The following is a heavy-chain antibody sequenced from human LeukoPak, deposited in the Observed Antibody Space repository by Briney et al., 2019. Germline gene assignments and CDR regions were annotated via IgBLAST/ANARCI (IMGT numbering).Heavy chain of an antibody. Sequence: SETLSLTCTVSGGSISGSSYYWGWIRQPPGKGLEWIGSIYYSGSTYYNPSLKSRVTISVDTSKNQFSLKLSSVTAADTAVYYCARDHVIAALNGYWGQGTLVTVSS. CDR3: ARDHVIAALNGY. V-gene: IGHV4-39*07. CDR2: IYYSGST. CDR1: GGSISGSSYY. J-gene: IGHJ4*02. D-gene: IGHD6-6*01.